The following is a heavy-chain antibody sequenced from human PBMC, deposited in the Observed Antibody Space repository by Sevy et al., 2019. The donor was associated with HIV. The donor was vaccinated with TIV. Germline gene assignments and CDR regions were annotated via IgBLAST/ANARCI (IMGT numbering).Heavy chain of an antibody. CDR2: ISYHGRDK. CDR1: GIIFTSSG. Sequence: GGSLRLSCVVSGIIFTSSGMHWVRQAPGKGLEWVAVISYHGRDKFYADSVKGRFTISRDNAKKSLYLQMNSLRAEDTALYYCAGYYDSSGYYGFNYWGQGTLVTVSS. D-gene: IGHD3-22*01. V-gene: IGHV3-30*03. CDR3: AGYYDSSGYYGFNY. J-gene: IGHJ4*02.